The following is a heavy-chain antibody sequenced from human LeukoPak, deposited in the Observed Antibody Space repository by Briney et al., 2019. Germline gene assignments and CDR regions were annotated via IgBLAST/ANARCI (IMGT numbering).Heavy chain of an antibody. CDR1: GFTFSSYS. CDR2: ISSSSSYI. Sequence: PGGSLRLSCAASGFTFSSYSMNWVRQAPGKGLEWVSSISSSSSYIYYADSVKGRFTISRDNSKNTLYLQMNSLRAEDTAVYYCAKDSDSGKFDYWGQGTLVTVSS. D-gene: IGHD3-10*01. J-gene: IGHJ4*02. V-gene: IGHV3-21*04. CDR3: AKDSDSGKFDY.